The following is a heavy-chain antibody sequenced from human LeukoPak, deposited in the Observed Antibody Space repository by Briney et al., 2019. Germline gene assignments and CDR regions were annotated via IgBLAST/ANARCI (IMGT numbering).Heavy chain of an antibody. Sequence: PSETLSLTCVVYGESFSGYSWSWLRHPPGKGLEWIGEINQRRNTNYNPSHKSRVPISIDTSKNQLSLKLRSVTPADTAVYYCARHGWHAWYFDLWGRGTLVTVSS. CDR3: ARHGWHAWYFDL. CDR1: GESFSGYS. CDR2: INQRRNT. D-gene: IGHD6-19*01. J-gene: IGHJ2*01. V-gene: IGHV4-34*01.